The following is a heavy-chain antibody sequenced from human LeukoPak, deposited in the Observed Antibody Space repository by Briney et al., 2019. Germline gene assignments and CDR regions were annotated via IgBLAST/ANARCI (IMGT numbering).Heavy chain of an antibody. J-gene: IGHJ5*02. CDR2: IFHSGST. CDR3: ARSGDYYDSGSYLHWFDP. CDR1: GGSIRSPNW. Sequence: SETLSLTCAVSGGSIRSPNWWSWVRQPPGTGLEWIGEIFHSGSTSINPSLKSRVTISIDKSKHQFSLNLTSVTAADTAVYYCARSGDYYDSGSYLHWFDPWGPGTLVTVSS. D-gene: IGHD3-10*01. V-gene: IGHV4-4*02.